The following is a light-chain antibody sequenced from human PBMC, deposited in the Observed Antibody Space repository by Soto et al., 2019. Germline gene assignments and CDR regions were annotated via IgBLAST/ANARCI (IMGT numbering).Light chain of an antibody. J-gene: IGKJ5*01. CDR2: EAS. CDR3: QQFNSYPIT. V-gene: IGKV1-5*01. Sequence: DIQMTQCPATLSASVGDRVTITCRASQSIIRWLTWYQQKPGKAPKLLIYEASNLESGVPSRFSGSGSGTEFTLTIGGLQPDDFATYYCQQFNSYPITFGQGTRLEI. CDR1: QSIIRW.